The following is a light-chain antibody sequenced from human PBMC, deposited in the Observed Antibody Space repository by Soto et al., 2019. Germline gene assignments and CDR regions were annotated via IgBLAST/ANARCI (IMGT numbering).Light chain of an antibody. J-gene: IGLJ3*02. CDR1: TGAVTSGHY. CDR3: CSDAGSWV. V-gene: IGLV7-46*01. Sequence: QAVVTQEPSLTVSPGGTVTLTCGSSTGAVTSGHYPFWFQQKPGQAPRTLIYDTSNKHSWTPARFSGSLLGGKAALTLSGAQPEDEADYYCCSDAGSWVFGGGTKLTVL. CDR2: DTS.